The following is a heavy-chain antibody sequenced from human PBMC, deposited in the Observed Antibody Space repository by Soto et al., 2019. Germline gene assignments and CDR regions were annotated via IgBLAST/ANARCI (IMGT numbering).Heavy chain of an antibody. J-gene: IGHJ5*02. V-gene: IGHV3-23*01. CDR1: GFTFSSYA. D-gene: IGHD6-13*01. Sequence: GGSLRLSCAASGFTFSSYAMSWVRQAPGKGLEWVSAISGSGGSTYYADSVKGRFTISRDNPKNTLYLQMNSLRAEDTAVYYCAKDRAAATHNWFDPWGQGTLVTVSS. CDR2: ISGSGGST. CDR3: AKDRAAATHNWFDP.